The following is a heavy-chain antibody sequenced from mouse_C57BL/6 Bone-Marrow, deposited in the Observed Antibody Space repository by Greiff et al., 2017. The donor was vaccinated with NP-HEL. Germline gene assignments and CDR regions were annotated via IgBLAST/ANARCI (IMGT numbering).Heavy chain of an antibody. CDR2: IHPNSGST. CDR3: YDYDGYFDY. Sequence: QVQLKQSGAELVKPGASVKLSCKASGYTFTSYWMHWVKQRPGQGLEWIGMIHPNSGSTNYNEKFKSKATLTVDKSSSTAYMQLSSLTSEDSAVYYCYDYDGYFDYWGQGTTLTVSS. J-gene: IGHJ2*01. D-gene: IGHD2-4*01. CDR1: GYTFTSYW. V-gene: IGHV1-64*01.